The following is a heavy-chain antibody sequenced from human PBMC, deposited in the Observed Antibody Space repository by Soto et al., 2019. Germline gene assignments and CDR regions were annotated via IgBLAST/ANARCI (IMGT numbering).Heavy chain of an antibody. Sequence: EVQLVQSGAEVKKPGESLRISCKGSGYSFTSYWISWVRQMPGKGLEWMGRIDPSDSYTNYSPSFQGHVTISADKSISTAYLQWSSLKASDTAMYYCAREDPGIRNPNVPSQFDYWGQGTLVTVSS. CDR3: AREDPGIRNPNVPSQFDY. V-gene: IGHV5-10-1*03. D-gene: IGHD6-13*01. CDR2: IDPSDSYT. CDR1: GYSFTSYW. J-gene: IGHJ4*02.